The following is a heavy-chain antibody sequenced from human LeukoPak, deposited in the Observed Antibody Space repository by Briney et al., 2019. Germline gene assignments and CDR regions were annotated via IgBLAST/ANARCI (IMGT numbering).Heavy chain of an antibody. CDR3: ARDLKDYFDY. CDR2: IYTSGST. CDR1: GVTISSYH. V-gene: IGHV4-4*07. J-gene: IGHJ4*02. Sequence: SETLSLTCTVSGVTISSYHWSWIRQPAGKGLEWFGRIYTSGSTNYNHSLKSRVIISVDKSKNQFSVKLSSVTAADTAVYYCARDLKDYFDYWGQGTLVTVSS.